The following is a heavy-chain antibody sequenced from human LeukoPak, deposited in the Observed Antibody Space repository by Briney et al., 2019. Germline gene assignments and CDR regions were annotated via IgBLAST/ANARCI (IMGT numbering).Heavy chain of an antibody. J-gene: IGHJ4*02. CDR3: ARQTWIELWHFDY. V-gene: IGHV4-39*01. CDR1: GGSIGSSSYY. CDR2: IYYSRST. Sequence: SSETLSLTCTVSGGSIGSSSYYWAWIRQPPGKGLEWIGRIYYSRSTYYNPSLKSRVTIFVETSKNKFSLKVSSVTAAETAVYYCARQTWIELWHFDYWGQGALVTVSS. D-gene: IGHD5-18*01.